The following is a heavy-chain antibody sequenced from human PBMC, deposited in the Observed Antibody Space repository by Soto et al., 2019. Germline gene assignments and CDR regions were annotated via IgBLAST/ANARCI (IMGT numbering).Heavy chain of an antibody. CDR1: GFTFSNYW. J-gene: IGHJ4*02. D-gene: IGHD1-7*01. Sequence: PGGSLRLSCAASGFTFSNYWMHWVRQAPGKGLVWVSRINSDGSSASYADSVKGRFTISRDNAKNTLYLQMNSLRAEDTAVYYCARDTLELLYDFDYWGQGTLVTV. V-gene: IGHV3-74*01. CDR3: ARDTLELLYDFDY. CDR2: INSDGSSA.